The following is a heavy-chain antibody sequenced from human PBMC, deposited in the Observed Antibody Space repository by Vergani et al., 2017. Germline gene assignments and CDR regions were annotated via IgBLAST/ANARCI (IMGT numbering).Heavy chain of an antibody. J-gene: IGHJ3*02. D-gene: IGHD6-13*01. CDR2: INHSGST. CDR1: GGSFSGYY. CDR3: ARDGAVIWAAAGRNAFDI. V-gene: IGHV4-34*01. Sequence: QVQLQQWGAGLLKPSETLSLTCAVYGGSFSGYYWSWIRQPPGKGLEWIGEINHSGSTNYNPSLKSRVTISVDTSKNQFSLKLSSVTAADTAVYYCARDGAVIWAAAGRNAFDIWGQGTMVTVSS.